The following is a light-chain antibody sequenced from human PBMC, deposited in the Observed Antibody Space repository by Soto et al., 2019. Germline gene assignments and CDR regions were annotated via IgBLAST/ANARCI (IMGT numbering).Light chain of an antibody. CDR3: QQYNSYSRT. CDR1: QSISNW. V-gene: IGKV1-5*03. CDR2: KAS. Sequence: DIQMTQSPSTLSASVGDRVTITCRASQSISNWLAWYQQKPGKAPKLLIYKASSLESGVPLRFSGSGSGTEFTLTISSLQPDDFATYYCQQYNSYSRTFGQGTKVEIK. J-gene: IGKJ1*01.